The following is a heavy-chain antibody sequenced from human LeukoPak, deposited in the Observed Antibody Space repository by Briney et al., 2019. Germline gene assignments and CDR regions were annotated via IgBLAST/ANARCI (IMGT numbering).Heavy chain of an antibody. CDR1: GNTLPRYD. CDR3: AVSMEGINCGGDCYGY. J-gene: IGHJ4*02. CDR2: MNPNSGDT. V-gene: IGHV1-8*01. Sequence: ASVKVSCKASGNTLPRYDINWLRQAPGQGLEWMGWMNPNSGDTGYAQKFQGRVTMTRDTSATTAYLELSSLRSEDTAVYYCAVSMEGINCGGDCYGYWGQGTLVTVSS. D-gene: IGHD2-21*01.